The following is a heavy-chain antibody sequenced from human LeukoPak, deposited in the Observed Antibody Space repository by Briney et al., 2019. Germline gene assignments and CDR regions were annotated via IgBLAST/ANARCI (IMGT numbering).Heavy chain of an antibody. CDR2: IYPGDSDT. CDR3: ARHRRGYYSSADAFEI. Sequence: GESLKISCKGSGYSFPSYWIAWVRQRPGKGLEWMGIIYPGDSDTTYSPSFQGQVTISADKSSNTAYLQWSSLKASDTGIYYCARHRRGYYSSADAFEIWGQGTMVTVSS. CDR1: GYSFPSYW. D-gene: IGHD3-10*01. J-gene: IGHJ3*02. V-gene: IGHV5-51*01.